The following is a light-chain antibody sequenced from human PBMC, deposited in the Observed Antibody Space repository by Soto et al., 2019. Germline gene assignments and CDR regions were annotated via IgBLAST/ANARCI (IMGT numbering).Light chain of an antibody. V-gene: IGKV3-11*01. CDR3: QQSYSTPLT. J-gene: IGKJ3*01. Sequence: EIVLTQSPAILSLSPGEKATLSCRASQSVSGSLGWYQQKPGQAPRLIIYDASVRATGIPARFSGSGSGTDFTLTISSLEPEDFATYYCQQSYSTPLTFGPGTKVDIK. CDR2: DAS. CDR1: QSVSGS.